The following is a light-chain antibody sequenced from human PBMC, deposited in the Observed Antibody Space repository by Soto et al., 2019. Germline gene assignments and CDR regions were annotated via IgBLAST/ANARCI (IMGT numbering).Light chain of an antibody. Sequence: DIQMTQSPSSLSASVGDRVTITCRASQGISSYLNWYQQKPGRAPKLLIYTASNLPSGVPSRFRGGGSVTDFTLTIPSLQPEDFATYYCQQTYTSITFGQGTRLEIK. V-gene: IGKV1-39*01. CDR1: QGISSY. CDR3: QQTYTSIT. J-gene: IGKJ5*01. CDR2: TAS.